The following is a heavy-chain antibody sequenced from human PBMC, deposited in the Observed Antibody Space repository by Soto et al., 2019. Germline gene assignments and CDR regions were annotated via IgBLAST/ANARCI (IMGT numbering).Heavy chain of an antibody. J-gene: IGHJ4*02. D-gene: IGHD3-10*01. CDR1: GFSLSTSGVG. CDR3: ARLSSQMASFAY. CDR2: IYWNDDK. Sequence: SGPTLVNPTQTLTLTCTFSGFSLSTSGVGVGWIRQPPGKALEWLALIYWNDDKRYSPSLESRLTITKDTSKNQVVLTMTNMDPVDTATYYCARLSSQMASFAYWGQGTLVTVSS. V-gene: IGHV2-5*01.